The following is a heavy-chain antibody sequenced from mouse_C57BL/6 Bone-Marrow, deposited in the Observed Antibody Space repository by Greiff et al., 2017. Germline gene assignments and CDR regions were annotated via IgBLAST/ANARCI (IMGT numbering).Heavy chain of an antibody. J-gene: IGHJ2*01. CDR1: GFTFSSYG. V-gene: IGHV5-6*01. Sequence: EVKLVQSGADLVKPGASLKLSCAASGFTFSSYGMSWVRQTPDKRLEWVATISSGGSYTYYPDSFKGRSTISRDNAKNTLYLQMSRLKSEDTAMYYCARHDYDCYWGQGTTLTVSS. CDR3: ARHDYDCY. CDR2: ISSGGSYT. D-gene: IGHD2-4*01.